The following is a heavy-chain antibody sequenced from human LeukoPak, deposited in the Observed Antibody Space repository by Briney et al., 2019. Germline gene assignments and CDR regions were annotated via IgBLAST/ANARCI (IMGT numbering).Heavy chain of an antibody. J-gene: IGHJ4*02. CDR1: GYTLTELS. V-gene: IGHV1-24*01. D-gene: IGHD3-10*01. CDR3: ATGPSFGAVEVYFDY. Sequence: ASVKVSCKVSGYTLTELSMHWVRQAPGKGLEWMGGFDPEDGETIYAQKFQGRVTMTEDTSTDTAYMELSSLRSEDTAVYYCATGPSFGAVEVYFDYWGQGTLVTVSS. CDR2: FDPEDGET.